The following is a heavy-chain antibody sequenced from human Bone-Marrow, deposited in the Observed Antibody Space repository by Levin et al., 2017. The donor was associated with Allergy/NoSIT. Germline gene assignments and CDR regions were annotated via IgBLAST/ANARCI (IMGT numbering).Heavy chain of an antibody. V-gene: IGHV3-9*01. CDR3: VKGISGSYSSGYFDS. Sequence: SLKISCEASGFKFLDFAVHWVRQAPGKGLEWVSGISWGGDSLGYADSVEGRFTISRDNGKNSLYLQMNSLREEDTALYYCVKGISGSYSSGYFDSWGQGTLVTVSS. CDR2: ISWGGDSL. CDR1: GFKFLDFA. D-gene: IGHD1-26*01. J-gene: IGHJ4*02.